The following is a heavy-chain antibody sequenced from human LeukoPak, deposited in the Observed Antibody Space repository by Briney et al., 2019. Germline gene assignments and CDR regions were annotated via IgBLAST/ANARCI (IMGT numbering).Heavy chain of an antibody. CDR3: ARYIPYSSGWYGAFDP. CDR1: GDSVSSNSAA. CDR2: TYYRSKWYN. J-gene: IGHJ5*02. V-gene: IGHV6-1*01. Sequence: SQTLSLTCAISGDSVSSNSAAWTWIRQSPSRGLEWLGRTYYRSKWYNDYAVSVKSRITINPDTSKNQFSLQLNSVTPEDTAVYYCARYIPYSSGWYGAFDPWGQGTLVTVSS. D-gene: IGHD6-19*01.